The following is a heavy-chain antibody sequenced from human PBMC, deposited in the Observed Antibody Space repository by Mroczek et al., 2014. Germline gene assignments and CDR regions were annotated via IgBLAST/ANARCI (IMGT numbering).Heavy chain of an antibody. V-gene: IGHV3-30-3*01. Sequence: VQLVESGGGVVQPGKSLRLSCAASGFTFSSYGMHWVRQAPGKGLKWVALISHDGSNKYYADSVKGRFTISRDNSKNTLYLQMNSLRAEDTAVYYCARDRTIADDFWSGYSRYYGMDVWGQGTTVTVSS. CDR3: ARDRTIADDFWSGYSRYYGMDV. CDR2: ISHDGSNK. D-gene: IGHD3-3*01. J-gene: IGHJ6*02. CDR1: GFTFSSYG.